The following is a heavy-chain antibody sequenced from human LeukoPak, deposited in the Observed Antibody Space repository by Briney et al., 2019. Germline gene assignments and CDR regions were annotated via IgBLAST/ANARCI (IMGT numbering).Heavy chain of an antibody. CDR1: GFTVSSNY. V-gene: IGHV3-66*01. J-gene: IGHJ4*02. CDR2: IYSGGST. Sequence: GGSLRLSCAASGFTVSSNYMSWVRQAPGKGLEWASVIYSGGSTYYADSVKGRFTISRDNSKNTLYLQMNSLRAEDTAVYYCARTTYRGVFDYWGQGTLVTVSS. D-gene: IGHD3-10*01. CDR3: ARTTYRGVFDY.